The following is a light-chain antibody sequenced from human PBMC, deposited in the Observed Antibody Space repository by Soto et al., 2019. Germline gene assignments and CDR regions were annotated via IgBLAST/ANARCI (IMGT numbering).Light chain of an antibody. CDR2: EVS. CDR1: SSDVGNYKY. Sequence: QSVLTQSPSASGSPGQSVTISCTGTSSDVGNYKYVSWYQQHPGKAPKLMIYEVSKRPSGVPDRFSGSKSGNTASLTVSGLQAEDEADYCCSSYAGSNNGVFGGGTKLTVL. J-gene: IGLJ3*02. V-gene: IGLV2-8*01. CDR3: SSYAGSNNGV.